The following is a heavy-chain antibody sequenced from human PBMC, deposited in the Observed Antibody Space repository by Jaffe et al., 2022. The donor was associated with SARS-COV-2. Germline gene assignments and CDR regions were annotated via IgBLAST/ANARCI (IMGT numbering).Heavy chain of an antibody. Sequence: QVQLQESGPGLVKPSQTLSLTCTVSGGSISSGSYFWSWIRQPAGKGLEWIGRIHTSGSTSYNPSLESRVTISADTSKNQFSLKLSSVTAADAAVYYCARIDGGSQNAHFWGQGTLVTVSS. D-gene: IGHD1-26*01. J-gene: IGHJ4*02. CDR2: IHTSGST. CDR3: ARIDGGSQNAHF. CDR1: GGSISSGSYF. V-gene: IGHV4-61*02.